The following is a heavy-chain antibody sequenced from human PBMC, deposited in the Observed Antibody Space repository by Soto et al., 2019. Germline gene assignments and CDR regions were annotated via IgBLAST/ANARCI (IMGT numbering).Heavy chain of an antibody. CDR2: ISGSGGST. CDR3: AKDRLAPRHYFDY. D-gene: IGHD6-25*01. CDR1: GFTFSSYT. V-gene: IGHV3-23*01. Sequence: GGSLRLSCAASGFTFSSYTMSWVRQAPGKGLEWVSAISGSGGSTYYADSVKGRFTISRDNSKNTLYLQMNSLRAEDTAVYYCAKDRLAPRHYFDYWGQGTLVTVSS. J-gene: IGHJ4*02.